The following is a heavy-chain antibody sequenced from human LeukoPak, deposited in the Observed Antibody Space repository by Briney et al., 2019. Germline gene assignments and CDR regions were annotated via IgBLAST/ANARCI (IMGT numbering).Heavy chain of an antibody. CDR1: GFTFSSYS. CDR2: ISSSSSYI. CDR3: ARDPIAAAGTSYFDY. J-gene: IGHJ4*02. Sequence: GGSLRLSCAASGFTFSSYSMNWVRQAPGKGLEWVSSISSSSSYIYYADSVKGRFTISRDNAKNSLYLQMNSLRAEDTAVYYCARDPIAAAGTSYFDYWGQGTLVPSPQ. D-gene: IGHD6-13*01. V-gene: IGHV3-21*01.